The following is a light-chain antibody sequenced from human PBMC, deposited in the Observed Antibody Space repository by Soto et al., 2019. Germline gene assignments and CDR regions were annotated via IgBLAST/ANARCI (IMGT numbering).Light chain of an antibody. CDR3: AAWDDSLNGYV. J-gene: IGLJ1*01. CDR1: SSNIGAGYD. V-gene: IGLV1-40*01. Sequence: QSVLTQPPSVSGAPGQRVTISCTGSSSNIGAGYDVHWYQQLPGTAPKLLMYGNSNRPSGVPDRFSGSKSGTSASLAISGLQSEDEADYHCAAWDDSLNGYVFGTGTKVTVL. CDR2: GNS.